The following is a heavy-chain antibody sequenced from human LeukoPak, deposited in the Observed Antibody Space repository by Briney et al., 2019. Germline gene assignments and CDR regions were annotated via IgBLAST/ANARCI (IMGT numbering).Heavy chain of an antibody. J-gene: IGHJ3*01. CDR1: GYTFSSDD. Sequence: ASVKVSCKASGYTFSSDDINWVRQATGQGPEWMGWMNPDSGRTDYAPKVQGRVSFTRNTSINAAHMELSLLTSEDTAVYYCARDKRGDAFDLWGQGTMVTVSS. CDR3: ARDKRGDAFDL. V-gene: IGHV1-8*03. CDR2: MNPDSGRT.